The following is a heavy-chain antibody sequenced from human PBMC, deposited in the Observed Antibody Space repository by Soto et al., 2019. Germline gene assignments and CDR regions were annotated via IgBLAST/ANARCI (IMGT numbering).Heavy chain of an antibody. CDR1: GFTFSSYE. Sequence: GGSLRLSCAASGFTFSSYEMNWVRQAPGKGLEWVSSISSGGTTIYYADSVKGRFTISRDNAKNSLDLQMNSLRADDTAIYYCARALDFWSGYLSDWGQGTLVTVSS. V-gene: IGHV3-48*03. CDR2: ISSGGTTI. D-gene: IGHD3-3*01. CDR3: ARALDFWSGYLSD. J-gene: IGHJ4*02.